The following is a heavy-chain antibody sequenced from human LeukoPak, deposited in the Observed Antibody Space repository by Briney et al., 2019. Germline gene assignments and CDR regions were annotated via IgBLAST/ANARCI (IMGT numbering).Heavy chain of an antibody. CDR3: ARVQRVKFPLKYYFDY. Sequence: ASVKVSCKASGYLFTSYDINWVRQGTGQGLEWMGWMNPNSGNTDYAQKFQGRVTMTRSTSIGTAYMELSSLRSEDTAVYYCARVQRVKFPLKYYFDYWGQGTLVTVSS. J-gene: IGHJ4*02. D-gene: IGHD3-10*01. CDR2: MNPNSGNT. CDR1: GYLFTSYD. V-gene: IGHV1-8*01.